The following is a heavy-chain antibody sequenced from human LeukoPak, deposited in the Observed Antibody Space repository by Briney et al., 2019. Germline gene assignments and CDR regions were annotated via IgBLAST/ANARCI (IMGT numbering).Heavy chain of an antibody. CDR1: GGSISSSSYY. J-gene: IGHJ4*02. V-gene: IGHV4-39*07. CDR3: ARDQQYYDYVWGG. CDR2: IYYSGST. Sequence: SETLSLTCTVSGGSISSSSYYWGWLRHPPGTGREWIGSIYYSGSTYYHPSLKSRLTISVDTSKNQFSLKLSSVTAADTAVYYCARDQQYYDYVWGGWGQGTLVTVSS. D-gene: IGHD3-16*01.